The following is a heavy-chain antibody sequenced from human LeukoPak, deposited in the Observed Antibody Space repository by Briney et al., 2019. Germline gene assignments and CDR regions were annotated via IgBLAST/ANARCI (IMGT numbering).Heavy chain of an antibody. J-gene: IGHJ4*02. CDR3: ARGYCSSTSCWEFDY. Sequence: ASVKVSCKASGYTFTSYGISWVRQAPGQGLEWMGWISAYNGNTNYAQKLQGRVTMTTDTSTSTAYMELSSLRSEDTAVYYCARGYCSSTSCWEFDYWGQGTLVTVSS. CDR1: GYTFTSYG. CDR2: ISAYNGNT. D-gene: IGHD2-2*01. V-gene: IGHV1-18*01.